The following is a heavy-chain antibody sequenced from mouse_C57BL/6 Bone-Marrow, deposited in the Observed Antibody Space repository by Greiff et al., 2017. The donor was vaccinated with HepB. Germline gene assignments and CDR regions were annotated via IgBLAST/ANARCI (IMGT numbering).Heavy chain of an antibody. D-gene: IGHD3-3*01. Sequence: VQLQQPGAELVMPGASVKLSCKASGYTFTSYWMHWVKQRPGQGLEWIGEIDPSDSYTNYNQKFKGKSTLTVDKSSSTAYMQLSSLTSEDSAVYYCARERGLEEAFDYWGQGTTLTVSS. CDR3: ARERGLEEAFDY. V-gene: IGHV1-69*01. J-gene: IGHJ2*01. CDR2: IDPSDSYT. CDR1: GYTFTSYW.